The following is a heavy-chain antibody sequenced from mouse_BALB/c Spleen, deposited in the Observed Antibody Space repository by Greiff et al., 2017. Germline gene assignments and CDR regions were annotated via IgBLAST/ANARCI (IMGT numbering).Heavy chain of an antibody. D-gene: IGHD1-2*01. CDR3: ARIFTTATYYWYFDV. CDR2: INPDSSTI. J-gene: IGHJ1*01. CDR1: GFDFSRYW. Sequence: EVKLMESGGGLVQPGGSLKLSCAASGFDFSRYWMSWVRQAPGKGLEWIGEINPDSSTINYTPSLKDKFIISRDNAKNTLYLQMSKVRSEDTALYYCARIFTTATYYWYFDVWGAGTTVTVSS. V-gene: IGHV4-1*02.